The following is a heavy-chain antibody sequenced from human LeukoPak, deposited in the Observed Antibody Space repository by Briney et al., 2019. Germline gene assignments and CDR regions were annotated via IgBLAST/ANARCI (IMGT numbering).Heavy chain of an antibody. V-gene: IGHV4-39*02. CDR1: GGSISGSSYY. D-gene: IGHD4-23*01. Sequence: SETLSLTCTVSGGSISGSSYYWGWIRQPPGKGLVWIGSIYYSGSTYYNPSLKSRVTISVDTSKNQFSLKLNSVTATDTAVYYCARDRFDGGNSFGYWGQGTLVTVSS. CDR2: IYYSGST. CDR3: ARDRFDGGNSFGY. J-gene: IGHJ4*02.